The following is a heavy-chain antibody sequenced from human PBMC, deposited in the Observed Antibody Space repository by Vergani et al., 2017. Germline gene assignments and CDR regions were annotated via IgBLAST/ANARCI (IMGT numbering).Heavy chain of an antibody. D-gene: IGHD6-13*01. Sequence: QVQLVESGGGVVQPGRSLRLSCAASGFTFSSYGMHWVRQAPGKGLEWVAVIWYDGSNKYYADSVKGRFTISRDNSKNTLYLQMNSLRAEDTAVYYCARSDIAAAGTEYFQHWGQGTLVTVSS. CDR1: GFTFSSYG. J-gene: IGHJ1*01. CDR2: IWYDGSNK. V-gene: IGHV3-33*01. CDR3: ARSDIAAAGTEYFQH.